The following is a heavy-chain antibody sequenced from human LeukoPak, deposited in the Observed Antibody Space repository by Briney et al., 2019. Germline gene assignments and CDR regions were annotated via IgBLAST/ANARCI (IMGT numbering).Heavy chain of an antibody. CDR1: GFTFNDYA. J-gene: IGHJ4*02. CDR2: IFGKNGAK. Sequence: GRSLRLSCAASGFTFNDYAMHWVRQAPGKGLEWVSGIFGKNGAKGHADSVKGRFTVSRDNSRNTLYLQMNSLRSEDTAVYYCARDFAPGSCDYWGQGTLVTVSP. CDR3: ARDFAPGSCDY. V-gene: IGHV3-9*01.